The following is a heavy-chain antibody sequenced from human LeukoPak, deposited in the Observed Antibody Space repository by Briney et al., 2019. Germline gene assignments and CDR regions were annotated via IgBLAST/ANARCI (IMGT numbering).Heavy chain of an antibody. CDR3: AREGESGYTYYFEY. V-gene: IGHV3-30*03. CDR1: GFTFSSYG. J-gene: IGHJ4*02. D-gene: IGHD5-12*01. Sequence: PGRSLRLSCAASGFTFSSYGMHWVRQAPGKGLEWVAVISYDGSNKYYADSVKGRFTISRDNSKNTLYLQMNSLRAEDTAVYYCAREGESGYTYYFEYWGQGTLVTVSS. CDR2: ISYDGSNK.